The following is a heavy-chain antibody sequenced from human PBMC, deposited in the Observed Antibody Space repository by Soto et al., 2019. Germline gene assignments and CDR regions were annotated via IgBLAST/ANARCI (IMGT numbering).Heavy chain of an antibody. Sequence: GGSLRLSCAASGFTFSSYAMHWVRQAPGKGLEWVAVISYDGSNKYYADSVKGRFTISRDNSKNTLYLQMNSLRAGDTAVYYCARSELITMIVVVQDAFDIWGQGTMVTVSS. D-gene: IGHD3-22*01. V-gene: IGHV3-30-3*01. CDR1: GFTFSSYA. CDR3: ARSELITMIVVVQDAFDI. J-gene: IGHJ3*02. CDR2: ISYDGSNK.